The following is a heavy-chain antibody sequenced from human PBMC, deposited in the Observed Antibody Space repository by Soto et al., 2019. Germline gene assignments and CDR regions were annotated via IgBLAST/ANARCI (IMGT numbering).Heavy chain of an antibody. Sequence: SETLSLTCAVYGGSFSGYYWSWICQPPGKGLEWIGEINHSGSTNYNPSLKSRVTISVDTSKNQFSLKLSSVTAADTAVYYCARGTWSGYNYYYYGMDVWGQGTTVTVSS. J-gene: IGHJ6*02. V-gene: IGHV4-34*01. CDR1: GGSFSGYY. D-gene: IGHD3-3*01. CDR2: INHSGST. CDR3: ARGTWSGYNYYYYGMDV.